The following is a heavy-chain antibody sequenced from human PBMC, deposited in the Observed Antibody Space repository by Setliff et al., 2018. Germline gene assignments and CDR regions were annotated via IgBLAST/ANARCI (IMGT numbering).Heavy chain of an antibody. CDR2: IYWDDVK. CDR1: GFSLRSSGMA. V-gene: IGHV2-5*02. Sequence: ESGPTLVNPTQTLTLTCSFSGFSLRSSGMAVGWIRQPPGKALEWLALIYWDDVKRYSPFLKNRLTITQDTSKNQVVLTLTNMDPVDTATYYCAYRGGYGADSLYYFDVWGQGTLVTVSS. D-gene: IGHD3-10*01. CDR3: AYRGGYGADSLYYFDV. J-gene: IGHJ4*02.